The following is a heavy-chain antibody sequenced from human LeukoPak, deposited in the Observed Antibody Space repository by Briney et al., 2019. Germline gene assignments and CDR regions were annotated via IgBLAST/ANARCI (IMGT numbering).Heavy chain of an antibody. CDR2: INPNSGVT. CDR3: ARGQQWLEAFDY. V-gene: IGHV1-2*02. CDR1: GYTFTYYY. J-gene: IGHJ4*02. D-gene: IGHD6-19*01. Sequence: GASVKVSCKASGYTFTYYYVHWVRQAPGQGLEWMGWINPNSGVTHYPQKFQGRVTMTRDTSIRTAYMEVSSLRSDDTAVYYCARGQQWLEAFDYWGLGTLVTVSS.